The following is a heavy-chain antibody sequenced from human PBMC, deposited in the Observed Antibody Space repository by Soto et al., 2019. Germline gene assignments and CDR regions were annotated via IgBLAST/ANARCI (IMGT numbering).Heavy chain of an antibody. CDR2: ISSSSSYI. J-gene: IGHJ4*02. V-gene: IGHV3-21*01. D-gene: IGHD3-16*01. CDR3: ARVSVPAGGAHDY. CDR1: GFTFSSYS. Sequence: GGSLRLSCAASGFTFSSYSMNWVRQAPGKGLEWVSSISSSSSYIYYADSVKGRFTISRDNAKNSLYLQMNSLRAEDTAVYYCARVSVPAGGAHDYWGQGTLVTVSS.